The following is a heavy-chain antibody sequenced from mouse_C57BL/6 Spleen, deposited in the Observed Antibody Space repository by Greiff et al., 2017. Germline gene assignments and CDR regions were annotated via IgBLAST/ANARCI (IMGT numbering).Heavy chain of an antibody. CDR2: IHPNSGST. CDR1: GYTFTSYW. Sequence: VQLQQPGAELVKPGASVKLSCKASGYTFTSYWMHWVKQRPGQGLEWIGMIHPNSGSTNYNEKFKSKATLTVDKSSSTAYMQLSSLTSEDSAVYYCARHDRAYAMDYWGQGTSVTVSS. D-gene: IGHD2-12*01. J-gene: IGHJ4*01. V-gene: IGHV1-64*01. CDR3: ARHDRAYAMDY.